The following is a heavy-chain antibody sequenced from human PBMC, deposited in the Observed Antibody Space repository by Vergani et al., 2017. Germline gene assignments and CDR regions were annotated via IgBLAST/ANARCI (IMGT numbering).Heavy chain of an antibody. Sequence: QVQLVQSGAEVKKPGSSVKVSCKASGGTFSSYAISWVRQAPGQGLEWMGGIIPIFGTANYAQKFQGRVTITADKSTSTAYMELSSLRSEDTAVYYCARGLTTVTNHYYYYGMDVWGQGTTVTVSS. CDR2: IIPIFGTA. CDR1: GGTFSSYA. J-gene: IGHJ6*02. D-gene: IGHD4-17*01. V-gene: IGHV1-69*06. CDR3: ARGLTTVTNHYYYYGMDV.